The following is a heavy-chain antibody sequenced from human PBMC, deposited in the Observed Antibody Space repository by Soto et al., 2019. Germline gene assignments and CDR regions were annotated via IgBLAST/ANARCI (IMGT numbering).Heavy chain of an antibody. CDR2: ISGSGGST. Sequence: EVPVLESGGGLVQPGGSLRLSCAASGFPFINFAMSWVRQSPGKGLEWVSAISGSGGSTWYADSVRGRFTISRDNSKNTLYLQMNSLRAEDTAVYYCAKFGASGSYFQFDYWGQGTLVTVSS. CDR1: GFPFINFA. J-gene: IGHJ4*02. V-gene: IGHV3-23*01. CDR3: AKFGASGSYFQFDY. D-gene: IGHD3-10*01.